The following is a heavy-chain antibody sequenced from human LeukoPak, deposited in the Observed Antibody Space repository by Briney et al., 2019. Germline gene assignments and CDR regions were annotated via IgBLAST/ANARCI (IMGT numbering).Heavy chain of an antibody. CDR1: GGSFSGYY. CDR3: ARLGGRTIFGVVPRYFQH. Sequence: SETLSLTCAVYGGSFSGYYWSWIRQPPGKGLEWIGEINHSGSTNYNPSLKSRVTISVDTSKNQFSLKLSSVTAADTAVYYCARLGGRTIFGVVPRYFQHWGQGTLVTVSS. CDR2: INHSGST. J-gene: IGHJ1*01. D-gene: IGHD3-3*01. V-gene: IGHV4-34*01.